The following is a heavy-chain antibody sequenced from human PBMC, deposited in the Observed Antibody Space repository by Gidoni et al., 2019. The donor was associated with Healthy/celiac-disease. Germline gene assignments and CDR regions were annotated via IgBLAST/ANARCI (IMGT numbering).Heavy chain of an antibody. J-gene: IGHJ5*02. V-gene: IGHV4-4*02. CDR2: IYHSGSN. CDR1: GGSISSSNW. D-gene: IGHD6-19*01. CDR3: ARDRRGWYNWFDP. Sequence: QVQLQESGPGLVKPSGTLSLTCAVSGGSISSSNWWSWVRQPPGKGLEGSGEIYHSGSNNSNPSLKIRVTISVDKSKNQFSLKLSSVTAADTAVYYCARDRRGWYNWFDPWGQGTLVTVSS.